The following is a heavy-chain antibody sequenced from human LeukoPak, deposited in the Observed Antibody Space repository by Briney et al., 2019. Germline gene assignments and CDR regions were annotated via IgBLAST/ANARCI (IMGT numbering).Heavy chain of an antibody. J-gene: IGHJ4*02. CDR1: GFTFSSYE. CDR3: AGAPEYITSPGPDY. CDR2: ISSSGSTI. V-gene: IGHV3-48*03. Sequence: PGGSLRLSCAASGFTFSSYEMNWVRQAPGKGLEWVSYISSSGSTIYYADSVKGRFTISRDNAEKSLYLQMNTLRAEDTAVYYCAGAPEYITSPGPDYWGQGTLVTVSS. D-gene: IGHD2/OR15-2a*01.